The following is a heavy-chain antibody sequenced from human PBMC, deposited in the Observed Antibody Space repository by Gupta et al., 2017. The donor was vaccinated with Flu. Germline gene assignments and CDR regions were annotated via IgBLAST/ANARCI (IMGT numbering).Heavy chain of an antibody. Sequence: MTGVRQAPGKGLEWVSSITGSGSSTSYADSVRGRFTISRDNSKSTLFLQMNVVRAEDTAVYYCAKVGGLTRGRKNWFDPWGQGTLVTVSS. CDR2: ITGSGSST. D-gene: IGHD1-26*01. J-gene: IGHJ5*02. V-gene: IGHV3-23*01. CDR3: AKVGGLTRGRKNWFDP.